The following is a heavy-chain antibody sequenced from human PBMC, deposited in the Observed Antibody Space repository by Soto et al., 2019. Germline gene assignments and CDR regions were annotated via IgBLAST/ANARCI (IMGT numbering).Heavy chain of an antibody. Sequence: SETLSLTCTVSGGSISSYYWSWIRQPPGKGLEWIGYIYYSGSTNYNPSLKSRVTISVDTSKNQFSLKLSSVTAADTAVYYCARRSDDFWSGSWFDPWGQGTLVTVSS. CDR2: IYYSGST. CDR1: GGSISSYY. CDR3: ARRSDDFWSGSWFDP. V-gene: IGHV4-59*01. J-gene: IGHJ5*02. D-gene: IGHD3-3*01.